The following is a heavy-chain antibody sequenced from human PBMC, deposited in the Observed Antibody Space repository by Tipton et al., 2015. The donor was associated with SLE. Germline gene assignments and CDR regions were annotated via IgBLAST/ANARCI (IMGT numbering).Heavy chain of an antibody. Sequence: SLRLSCAASGFTFNSYAVHWVRQAPGKGLEWVAVISYDGSTKYYADSAKGRFTISRDNSKNTLYLQMTGLRAEDTAVYHCARKGEYTADVKYYYMDVWGKGTTVTVSS. CDR1: GFTFNSYA. CDR2: ISYDGSTK. CDR3: ARKGEYTADVKYYYMDV. J-gene: IGHJ6*03. D-gene: IGHD3-10*01. V-gene: IGHV3-30*04.